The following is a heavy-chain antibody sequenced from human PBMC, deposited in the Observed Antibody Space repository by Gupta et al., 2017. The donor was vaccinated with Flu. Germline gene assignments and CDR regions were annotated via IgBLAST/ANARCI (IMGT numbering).Heavy chain of an antibody. CDR3: VRGGSFHGY. J-gene: IGHJ4*02. V-gene: IGHV3-23*01. CDR1: GLPFASSA. Sequence: QLMESAGDVVQPGGSLRLSCAAPGLPFASSAMSWVRQFAGKRLAWGAVISVSGDREFYSDAVKGRSAISRDNSNSILYLQMTDLRVEDTDLYYCVRGGSFHGYWGPGTRVSVSS. CDR2: ISVSGDRE. D-gene: IGHD5-24*01.